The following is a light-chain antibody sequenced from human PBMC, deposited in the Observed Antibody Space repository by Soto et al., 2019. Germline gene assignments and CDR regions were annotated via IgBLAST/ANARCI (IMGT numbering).Light chain of an antibody. CDR2: AAS. J-gene: IGKJ1*01. V-gene: IGKV1-5*01. CDR1: QTISSW. CDR3: QQYYSYSWT. Sequence: DIQMTQSPSTLSGSVGARVTITCRARQTISSWLAWYHQKPGKAPKLLIYAASTLQSGVPSRFSGSGSGTDFTLTISCLQSEDFATYYCQQYYSYSWTFGQGTKVDIK.